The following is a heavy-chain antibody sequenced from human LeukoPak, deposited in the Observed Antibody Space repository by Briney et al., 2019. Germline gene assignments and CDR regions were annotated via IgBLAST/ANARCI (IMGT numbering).Heavy chain of an antibody. D-gene: IGHD6-13*01. V-gene: IGHV3-9*01. Sequence: AGGSLRLSCAGSGFKFDDYAMHWVRQAPGKGLEWVSGISWNSNNIAYADSVKGRFTISRDNAKNSLYLQMNSLRAEDTAVYYCARDGLYSTPYYFDYWGQGALVTVSS. CDR3: ARDGLYSTPYYFDY. J-gene: IGHJ4*02. CDR2: ISWNSNNI. CDR1: GFKFDDYA.